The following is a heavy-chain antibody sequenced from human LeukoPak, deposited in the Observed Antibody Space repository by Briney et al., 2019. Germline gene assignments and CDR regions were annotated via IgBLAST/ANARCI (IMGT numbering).Heavy chain of an antibody. D-gene: IGHD2-15*01. Sequence: SETLSLTCAVYGGSFSGYYWSWIRQPPGKGLEWIGEINQSGRTNYNPSLKSRVTISLDTSKNQFSLKLRSVTAADTAVYYCARGRGYCSAGSCLNWFDPWGQGTLVAVSS. CDR3: ARGRGYCSAGSCLNWFDP. CDR1: GGSFSGYY. CDR2: INQSGRT. V-gene: IGHV4-34*01. J-gene: IGHJ5*02.